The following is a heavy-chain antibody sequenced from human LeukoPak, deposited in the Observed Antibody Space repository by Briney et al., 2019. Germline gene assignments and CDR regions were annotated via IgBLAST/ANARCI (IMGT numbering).Heavy chain of an antibody. CDR1: GGSFSGYY. V-gene: IGHV4-34*01. D-gene: IGHD2-15*01. CDR2: INHSAST. CDR3: ARRPSSGYCSGGSCYPYYYYYMDV. J-gene: IGHJ6*03. Sequence: SETLSLTCAVYGGSFSGYYWSWIRQPPGKGLEWIGEINHSASTNYHPSLKSRVTISVDTTKNQFSLKLSSVTAADTAVYYCARRPSSGYCSGGSCYPYYYYYMDVWGKGTTVTVSS.